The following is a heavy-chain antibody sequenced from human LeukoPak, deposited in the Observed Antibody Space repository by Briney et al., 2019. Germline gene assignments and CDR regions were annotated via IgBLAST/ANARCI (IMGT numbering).Heavy chain of an antibody. V-gene: IGHV3-30*09. Sequence: GGSLRLSCAASGFTFSSYAMHWVRQAPGKGLEWVAVISYDGSNKYYADSVKGRFAIFRDNSKNTLYLQMNSLRTEDTAVYYCVRVSGFCTNGVCPSFDPWGQGTLVTVSS. CDR2: ISYDGSNK. D-gene: IGHD2-8*01. CDR3: VRVSGFCTNGVCPSFDP. J-gene: IGHJ5*02. CDR1: GFTFSSYA.